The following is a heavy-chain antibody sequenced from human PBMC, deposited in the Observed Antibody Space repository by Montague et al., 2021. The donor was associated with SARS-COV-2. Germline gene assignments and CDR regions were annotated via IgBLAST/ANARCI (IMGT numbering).Heavy chain of an antibody. V-gene: IGHV4-38-2*02. Sequence: SETLSLTCSVSGFSISSGYYWGWIRQTPGKGLEWIGSRYHNGATYYSPXXKRPVTILLDTSKNQFSLSLTSVTAADTAVYYCARSGVGIFDFSYFDSWGQGSLLIVSS. CDR1: GFSISSGYY. J-gene: IGHJ4*02. CDR3: ARSGVGIFDFSYFDS. CDR2: RYHNGAT. D-gene: IGHD3-3*01.